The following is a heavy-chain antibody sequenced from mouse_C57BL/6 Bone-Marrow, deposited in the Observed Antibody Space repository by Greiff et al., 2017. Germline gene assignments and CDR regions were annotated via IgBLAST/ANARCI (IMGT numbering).Heavy chain of an antibody. J-gene: IGHJ2*01. Sequence: VQLQQPGAELVKPGASVKLSCKASGYTFTSYWMHWVKQRPGQGLEWIGMIHPNSGSTNYNEKFKSKATLTVDKSSSTAYMQRSSLTSEDSAVYYCAHYGSKGYWGQGTTRTVSS. CDR3: AHYGSKGY. V-gene: IGHV1-64*01. CDR1: GYTFTSYW. CDR2: IHPNSGST. D-gene: IGHD1-1*01.